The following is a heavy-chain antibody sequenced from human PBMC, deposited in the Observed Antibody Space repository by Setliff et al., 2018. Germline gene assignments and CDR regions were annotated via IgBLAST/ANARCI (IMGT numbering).Heavy chain of an antibody. CDR2: IDWDDDK. Sequence: SGPTLVNPTQTLTLTCTFSGFSLSTSEMCVSWIRQPPGKALEWLARIDWDDDKYYSTSLKTRLTISKDTSKNQVVLTMTDMDPVDTATYYCAHSRYDFWSGYYVMDVWGKGTTVTVSS. V-gene: IGHV2-70*12. D-gene: IGHD3-3*01. CDR1: GFSLSTSEMC. CDR3: AHSRYDFWSGYYVMDV. J-gene: IGHJ6*03.